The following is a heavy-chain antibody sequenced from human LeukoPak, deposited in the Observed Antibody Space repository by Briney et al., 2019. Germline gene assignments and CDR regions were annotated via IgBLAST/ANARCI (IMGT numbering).Heavy chain of an antibody. CDR1: GGTSSGYA. D-gene: IGHD4-17*01. Sequence: SVKVSCKASGGTSSGYAITWVRRAPGQGLEWMGGIIAMIGTAKYAQRFQGRVTITADESTSTAYMEVSSLRSEDTAVYYCAIFQGTYGDNGNDHWGQGTLVIVSS. V-gene: IGHV1-69*01. CDR2: IIAMIGTA. J-gene: IGHJ4*02. CDR3: AIFQGTYGDNGNDH.